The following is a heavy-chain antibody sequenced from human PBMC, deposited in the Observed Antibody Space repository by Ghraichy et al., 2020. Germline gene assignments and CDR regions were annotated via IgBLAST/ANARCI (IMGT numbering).Heavy chain of an antibody. CDR3: ARDMTTVIASDFDY. CDR2: INPNSGGT. Sequence: ASVKVSCKASGYTFTGYYMHWVRQAPGQGLEWMGWINPNSGGTNYAQKFQGRVTMTRDMSISTAYMELSRLRSDDTTVYYCARDMTTVIASDFDYWGQGTLVTVSS. J-gene: IGHJ4*02. CDR1: GYTFTGYY. V-gene: IGHV1-2*02. D-gene: IGHD4-11*01.